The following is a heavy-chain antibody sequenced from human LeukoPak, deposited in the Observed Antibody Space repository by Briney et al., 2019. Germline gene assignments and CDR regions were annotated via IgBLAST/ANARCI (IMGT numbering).Heavy chain of an antibody. CDR2: ISGSGENT. CDR3: AEGSTYFYGSGTTDDAFDI. V-gene: IGHV3-23*01. Sequence: PGGSLRLSCAVSGLTFSNYAMSWVRQAPGKGLEWVSAISGSGENTHYADSVQGRFIISRDNSKKTMYLQMNSLRGEDTAVYYCAEGSTYFYGSGTTDDAFDIWGQGTMVTVSS. D-gene: IGHD3-10*01. CDR1: GLTFSNYA. J-gene: IGHJ3*02.